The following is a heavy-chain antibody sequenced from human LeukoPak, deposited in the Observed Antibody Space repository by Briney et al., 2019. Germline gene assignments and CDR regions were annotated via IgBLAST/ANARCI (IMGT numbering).Heavy chain of an antibody. CDR1: GGSISSGDYY. D-gene: IGHD3-10*01. CDR2: IYYSGST. CDR3: ARSSGPGLDY. J-gene: IGHJ4*02. V-gene: IGHV4-30-4*01. Sequence: SQTLSLTCTVSGGSISSGDYYWSWIRQPPGKGLEWIGYIYYSGSTYYNPSLKSRVSISVDMSKSQFSLKLSSVTAADTAVYYCARSSGPGLDYWGQGILVTVSS.